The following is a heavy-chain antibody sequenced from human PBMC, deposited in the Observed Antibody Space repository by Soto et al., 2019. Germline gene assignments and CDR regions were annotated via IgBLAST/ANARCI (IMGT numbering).Heavy chain of an antibody. CDR2: IYPGDSDT. Sequence: PGESLKISCKGSGYSFTSYWIGWVRQMPGKGLEWMGIIYPGDSDTRYSPSFQGQVTISADKSISTAYLQWSSLKASDTAMYYCARHRGGCSSTSCSPYYYYGMDVWGQGTTVTVSS. V-gene: IGHV5-51*01. CDR1: GYSFTSYW. D-gene: IGHD2-2*01. CDR3: ARHRGGCSSTSCSPYYYYGMDV. J-gene: IGHJ6*02.